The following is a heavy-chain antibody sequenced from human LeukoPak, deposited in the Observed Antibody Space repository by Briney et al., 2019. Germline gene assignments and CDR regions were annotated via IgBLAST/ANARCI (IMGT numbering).Heavy chain of an antibody. J-gene: IGHJ6*03. CDR1: RYTFTSYD. CDR3: ARTIGYYGSGSSWYMDV. CDR2: MNPNSGNT. D-gene: IGHD3-10*01. V-gene: IGHV1-8*03. Sequence: ASVNVSCKSSRYTFTSYDINWVRQATGQGLEWMGWMNPNSGNTGYAQKFQGRVTITRNTSISTAYMELSSLRSEDTAVYYCARTIGYYGSGSSWYMDVWGKGTTVTVSS.